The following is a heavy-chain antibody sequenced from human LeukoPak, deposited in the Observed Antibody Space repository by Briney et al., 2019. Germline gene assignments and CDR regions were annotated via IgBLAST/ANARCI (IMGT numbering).Heavy chain of an antibody. V-gene: IGHV4-39*07. Sequence: PSETLSLTCTVSGGSISSSSYYWGWIHQPPGKGLEWIGSIYYSGSTYYNPSLKSRVVISADTSKNQFSLKLTSVTAADTAVYYCARVGDWYFDLWGRGTLVTVSS. CDR3: ARVGDWYFDL. J-gene: IGHJ2*01. CDR1: GGSISSSSYY. CDR2: IYYSGST. D-gene: IGHD4-17*01.